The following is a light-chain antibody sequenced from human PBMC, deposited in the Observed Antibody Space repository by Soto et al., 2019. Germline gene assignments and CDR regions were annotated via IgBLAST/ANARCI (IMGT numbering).Light chain of an antibody. J-gene: IGLJ1*01. CDR2: DVT. CDR1: SSDVGRYNY. Sequence: QSALTQPRSVSGSPGQSVTISCTGTSSDVGRYNYVSWYQQHPGKAPKLIIYDVTQRPSGVPDRFSGSKSGSTASLTISGLQAEDEVDYYCCSYEGDYIFVFGTGTKVTVL. V-gene: IGLV2-11*01. CDR3: CSYEGDYIFV.